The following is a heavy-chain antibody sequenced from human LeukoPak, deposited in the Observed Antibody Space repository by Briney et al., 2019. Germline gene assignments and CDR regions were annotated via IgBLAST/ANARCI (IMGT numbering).Heavy chain of an antibody. Sequence: PGGSLRLSCAASGFTLRSYGMQWVRPAPGEGLEWVAVIWHDGSVLDYSESVKGRFTVSRDNRKNTLYLQMDSLRVEDTAVYYCARDRGQDDPIDIWGQGALVTVSS. CDR2: IWHDGSVL. D-gene: IGHD3-10*01. CDR3: ARDRGQDDPIDI. CDR1: GFTLRSYG. V-gene: IGHV3-33*01. J-gene: IGHJ4*02.